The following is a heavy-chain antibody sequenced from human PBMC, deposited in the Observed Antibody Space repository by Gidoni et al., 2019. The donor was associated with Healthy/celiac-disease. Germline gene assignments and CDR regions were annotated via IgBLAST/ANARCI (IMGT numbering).Heavy chain of an antibody. V-gene: IGHV4-31*03. Sequence: QVQLQESGPGLVKPSQTLSLTCTVSGGSISSGGYYWSWIRQHPGKGLEWIGYIYYSGSTYYNPSLKSRVTISVDTSKNQFSLKLSSVTAADTAVYYCARGIGYCSSTSCSRYYFDYWGQGTLVTVSS. D-gene: IGHD2-2*03. CDR1: GGSISSGGYY. CDR3: ARGIGYCSSTSCSRYYFDY. J-gene: IGHJ4*02. CDR2: IYYSGST.